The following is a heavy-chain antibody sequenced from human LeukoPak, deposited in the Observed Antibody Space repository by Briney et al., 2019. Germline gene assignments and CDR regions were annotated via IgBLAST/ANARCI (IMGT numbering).Heavy chain of an antibody. V-gene: IGHV4-59*01. CDR3: ARGLGYCSGGSCP. CDR1: GGSISSYY. CDR2: IYYSGST. D-gene: IGHD2-15*01. J-gene: IGHJ5*02. Sequence: PSETLSLTCTVSGGSISSYYWSWIRQPPGKGLEWIGYIYYSGSTNYNPSLKSRVTISVDTSKNQFSLKLSSVTAADTAVYYCARGLGYCSGGSCPWGQGTLVTVSS.